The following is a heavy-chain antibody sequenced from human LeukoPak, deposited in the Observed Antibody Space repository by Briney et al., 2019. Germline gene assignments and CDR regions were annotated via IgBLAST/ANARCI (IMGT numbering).Heavy chain of an antibody. V-gene: IGHV4-59*12. J-gene: IGHJ6*03. D-gene: IGHD2-15*01. CDR1: GVSITSYY. CDR2: IYHSGST. CDR3: ARGYCSGGSCYSYYYYNYMDV. Sequence: SETLSLTCTVSGVSITSYYWTWIRQPPGKGLEWIGSIYHSGSTYYNPSLKSRVTISVDTSKNQFSLKLSSVTAADTAVYYCARGYCSGGSCYSYYYYNYMDVWGKGTTVTVSS.